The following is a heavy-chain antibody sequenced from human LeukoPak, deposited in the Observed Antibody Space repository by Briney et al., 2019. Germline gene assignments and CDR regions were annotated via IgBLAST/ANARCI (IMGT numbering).Heavy chain of an antibody. Sequence: PGGSLRLSCAASGFTINIYAMTWVRQAPGKGLEWVSSITVNGGGISYADSVKGRFTISRDNSKNTLYLQMNSLRAEDTAVYYCAKDPNGDYAGAFDGWDQGTRVTVSS. J-gene: IGHJ3*01. D-gene: IGHD4-17*01. V-gene: IGHV3-23*01. CDR1: GFTINIYA. CDR2: ITVNGGGI. CDR3: AKDPNGDYAGAFDG.